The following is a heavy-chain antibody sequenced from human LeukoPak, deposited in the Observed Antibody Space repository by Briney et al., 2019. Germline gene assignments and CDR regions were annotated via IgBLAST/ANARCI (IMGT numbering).Heavy chain of an antibody. Sequence: SETLSLTCTVSGGSTSSDYWSWIRQSPGKGLEWVGYVYNSGDTGKNPSLKSRVTILLDTSKNQCSLKLTSVSAADTAVYYCARSPTYSSSSDYWGQGTLVTVSS. CDR2: VYNSGDT. J-gene: IGHJ4*02. V-gene: IGHV4-59*08. D-gene: IGHD6-6*01. CDR1: GGSTSSDY. CDR3: ARSPTYSSSSDY.